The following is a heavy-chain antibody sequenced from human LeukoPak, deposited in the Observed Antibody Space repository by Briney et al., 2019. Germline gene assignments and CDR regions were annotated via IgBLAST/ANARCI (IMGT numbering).Heavy chain of an antibody. D-gene: IGHD3-9*01. Sequence: PSETLSLTCTVSGGSISSYFWSWVRQPPGKGLEWIGYISYSGSTNYNPSLKSRLTISVDTSKNQFSLKLSSVTAADTAVYYCARGYYDILSGYQSDLWGQGTLVTVSS. CDR3: ARGYYDILSGYQSDL. V-gene: IGHV4-59*01. CDR1: GGSISSYF. CDR2: ISYSGST. J-gene: IGHJ4*02.